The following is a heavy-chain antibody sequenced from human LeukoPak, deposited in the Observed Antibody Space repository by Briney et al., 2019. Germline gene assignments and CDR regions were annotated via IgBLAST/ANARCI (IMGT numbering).Heavy chain of an antibody. CDR2: INPSGGST. CDR1: GYTFTSYY. V-gene: IGHV1-46*01. Sequence: ASVKVSCKASGYTFTSYYMRWVRQAPGQGLEWMGIINPSGGSTSYAQKFQGRVTMTRDTSTSTVYMELSSLRSEDTAVYYCARDVAVDYYDSSGDDAFDIWGQGTMVTVSS. J-gene: IGHJ3*02. CDR3: ARDVAVDYYDSSGDDAFDI. D-gene: IGHD3-22*01.